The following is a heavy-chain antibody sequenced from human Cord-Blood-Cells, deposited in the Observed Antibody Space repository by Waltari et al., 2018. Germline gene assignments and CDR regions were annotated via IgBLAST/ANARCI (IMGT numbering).Heavy chain of an antibody. CDR1: GYTFTSYA. CDR2: INAGNGNT. V-gene: IGHV1-3*01. Sequence: QVQLVQSGAEVKKPGASVKVSCKASGYTFTSYAMHWLRQAPGQRLEWMGWINAGNGNTKYSQKFQGRVTITRDTSASTSYMELSSLRSEDTAVYYCARDRLAMVRGVNWFDPWGQGTLVTVSS. J-gene: IGHJ5*02. D-gene: IGHD3-10*01. CDR3: ARDRLAMVRGVNWFDP.